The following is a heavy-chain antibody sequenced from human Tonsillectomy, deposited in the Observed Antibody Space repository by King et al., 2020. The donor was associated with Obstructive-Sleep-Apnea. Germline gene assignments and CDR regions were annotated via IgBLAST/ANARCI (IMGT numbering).Heavy chain of an antibody. D-gene: IGHD6-13*01. CDR3: TTGGGRGIAAAAMVSDY. V-gene: IGHV3-15*01. J-gene: IGHJ4*02. CDR2: IKSKTDGATT. Sequence: VQLVESGGGLVQPGGSLRLSCAASGFIFSNAWMNWVRQAPGKGLEWVGRIKSKTDGATTDYAAPVKGRFTISRDDSKNKLYLQMNSLKTEDTAVYYCTTGGGRGIAAAAMVSDYWGQGTLVTVSS. CDR1: GFIFSNAW.